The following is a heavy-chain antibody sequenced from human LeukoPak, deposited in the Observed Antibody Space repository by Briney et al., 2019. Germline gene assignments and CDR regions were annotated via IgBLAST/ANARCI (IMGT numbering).Heavy chain of an antibody. J-gene: IGHJ3*01. Sequence: LPGGSLRLSCVASGFTFSHYDMHWVRQVTGKGLEWVSSIDTEDDTSYPDSVRGRFTSSREDAKNSFYLHMNSLRAGDTAVYYCARGRDSASDTYSFPHDAFDLWGQGTMVSVSS. CDR2: IDTEDDT. D-gene: IGHD3-16*01. V-gene: IGHV3-13*01. CDR3: ARGRDSASDTYSFPHDAFDL. CDR1: GFTFSHYD.